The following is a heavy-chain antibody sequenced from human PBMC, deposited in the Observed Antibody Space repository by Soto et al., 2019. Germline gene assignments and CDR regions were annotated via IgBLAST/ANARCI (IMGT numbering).Heavy chain of an antibody. CDR3: ARHADTPLIKTPLAFDT. V-gene: IGHV4-39*01. D-gene: IGHD5-18*01. CDR1: GGSIGASHYF. CDR2: IADSGKI. J-gene: IGHJ3*02. Sequence: QLQLQESGPGLVKPSETLSLNCIVAGGSIGASHYFWGWIRQPPGKSLEWIGTIADSGKIYYNPSLTSRLTISVDTSNNQFSVKLISVTAADTAMYYCARHADTPLIKTPLAFDTWGPGTMVTVSA.